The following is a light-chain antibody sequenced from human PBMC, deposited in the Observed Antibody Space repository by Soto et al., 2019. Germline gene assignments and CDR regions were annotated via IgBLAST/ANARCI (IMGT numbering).Light chain of an antibody. Sequence: VVLTQSPVTLSLSPGETATLSCRASRSVSTYVNWFRQRPGQAPRLLIFDASNRATGIPPRFSGSGSGTDFTLTISNLEPEDSAVYYCLQRSNWLSFGGGTKVEIK. CDR2: DAS. V-gene: IGKV3-11*01. CDR1: RSVSTY. J-gene: IGKJ4*01. CDR3: LQRSNWLS.